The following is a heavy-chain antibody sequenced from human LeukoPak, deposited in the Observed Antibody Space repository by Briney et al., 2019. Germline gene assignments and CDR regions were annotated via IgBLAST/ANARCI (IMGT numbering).Heavy chain of an antibody. Sequence: GASVKVSCKASGGTFSSYAISWVRQAPGQGLEWMGGIIPIFGTANYAQKFQGRVTITADESTSTAYMELSSLRSEDTAVYYCASTVYGYCSGGSCYQLDYWGQGTLVTVSS. J-gene: IGHJ4*02. V-gene: IGHV1-69*13. CDR3: ASTVYGYCSGGSCYQLDY. CDR1: GGTFSSYA. D-gene: IGHD2-15*01. CDR2: IIPIFGTA.